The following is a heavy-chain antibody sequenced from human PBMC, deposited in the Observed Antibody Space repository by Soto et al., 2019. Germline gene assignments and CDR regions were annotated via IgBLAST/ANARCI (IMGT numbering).Heavy chain of an antibody. J-gene: IGHJ3*02. CDR1: GYTFTSYA. CDR2: INAGNGNT. Sequence: ASVKVSCKASGYTFTSYAMHWVRQAPGQRLEWMGWINAGNGNTKYSQKFQGRVTITRAPSASTAYMELSSLRSEDTAVYYCARDLANPGIAVAGRVRAFDIWGQGTMVTVSS. V-gene: IGHV1-3*01. D-gene: IGHD6-19*01. CDR3: ARDLANPGIAVAGRVRAFDI.